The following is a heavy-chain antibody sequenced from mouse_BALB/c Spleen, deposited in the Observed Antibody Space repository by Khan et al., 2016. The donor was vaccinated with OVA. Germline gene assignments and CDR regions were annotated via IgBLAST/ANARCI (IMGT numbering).Heavy chain of an antibody. CDR2: IYPGSDNT. D-gene: IGHD2-2*01. J-gene: IGHJ3*01. Sequence: QVQLKQSGAELARPGASVNLSCKATGYTFTDFYIKWVKQRTGQGLEWIGEIYPGSDNTNYNEKFKGKATLTADQSSSTAFMQLSSLTSEDSSVYFCARSGLGSFAYWGQGTLVTVSA. CDR1: GYTFTDFY. CDR3: ARSGLGSFAY. V-gene: IGHV1-77*01.